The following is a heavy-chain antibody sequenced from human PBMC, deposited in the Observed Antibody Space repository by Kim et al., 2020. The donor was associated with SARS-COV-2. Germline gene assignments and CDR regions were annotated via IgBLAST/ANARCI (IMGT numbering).Heavy chain of an antibody. CDR1: GFTFSSYG. Sequence: GGSLRLSCAASGFTFSSYGMHWVRQAPGKGLEWVAVISYDGSNKYYADSVKGRFTISRDNSKNTLYLQMNSLRAEDTAVYYCAKDRRGSGSDWVDPWGQG. V-gene: IGHV3-30*18. CDR2: ISYDGSNK. D-gene: IGHD3-10*01. CDR3: AKDRRGSGSDWVDP. J-gene: IGHJ5*02.